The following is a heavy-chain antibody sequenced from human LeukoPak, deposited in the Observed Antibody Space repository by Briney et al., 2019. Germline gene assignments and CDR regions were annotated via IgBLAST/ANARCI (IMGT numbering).Heavy chain of an antibody. CDR3: ARDINYFDSSGTYYFDY. V-gene: IGHV1-46*01. D-gene: IGHD3-22*01. CDR1: GNTFTSYY. Sequence: ASVKVSCRASGNTFTSYYMHWGRQAPGQGLEWMGIINPSGGRTNYAQKFQGRVTITADKSTSTAYMELSSLRSEDTAVYYCARDINYFDSSGTYYFDYWGQGTLVSVSS. CDR2: INPSGGRT. J-gene: IGHJ4*02.